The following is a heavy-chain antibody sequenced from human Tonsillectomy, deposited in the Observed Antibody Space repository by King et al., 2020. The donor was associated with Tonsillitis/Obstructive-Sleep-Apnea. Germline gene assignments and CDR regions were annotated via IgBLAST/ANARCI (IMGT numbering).Heavy chain of an antibody. CDR3: SRDPSGFHFDY. J-gene: IGHJ4*02. CDR1: GFTFGDYA. CDR2: LIGKAFCGAT. Sequence: VQLVESGGGLVKPGRALRLSSTAFGFTFGDYAMSWFRQATGEGMEWGGDLIGKAFCGATEFAASVKGRFTMSRDDSNSIAYLQMNSLKTEDTAMYYCSRDPSGFHFDYWGQGTLVTVSS. V-gene: IGHV3-49*05.